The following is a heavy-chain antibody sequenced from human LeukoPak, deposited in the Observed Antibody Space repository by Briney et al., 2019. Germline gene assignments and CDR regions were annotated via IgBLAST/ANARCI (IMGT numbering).Heavy chain of an antibody. CDR3: ARVVSGNGAFDF. CDR2: TYYRYHWKT. J-gene: IGHJ4*02. D-gene: IGHD2-21*01. CDR1: VDSVSSETAA. V-gene: IGHV6-1*01. Sequence: SQTLSLTCDISVDSVSSETAAWNWIRQSPTRGLEWLGRTYYRYHWKTDYSGAVSGRAVIKAATSANQFYLQLKSVTPEDTALYYCARVVSGNGAFDFWGLGTQVTVSS.